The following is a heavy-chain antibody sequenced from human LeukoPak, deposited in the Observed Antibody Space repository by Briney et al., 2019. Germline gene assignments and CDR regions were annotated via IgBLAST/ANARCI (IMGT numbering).Heavy chain of an antibody. V-gene: IGHV3-30*02. J-gene: IGHJ4*02. CDR2: IRYDGSNK. D-gene: IGHD3-3*01. Sequence: GGSLRLSCAASGFTFSSYGMHWVRQAPGKGLEWVAFIRYDGSNKYYADSVKGRFTISRDNSKNTLYLQMNSLRAEDTAVYYCAKDLGATVTIFGVVMDYWGQGTLVTLSS. CDR1: GFTFSSYG. CDR3: AKDLGATVTIFGVVMDY.